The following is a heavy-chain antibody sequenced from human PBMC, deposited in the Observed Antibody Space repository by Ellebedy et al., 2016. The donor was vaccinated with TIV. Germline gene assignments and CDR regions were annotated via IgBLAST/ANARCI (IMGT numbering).Heavy chain of an antibody. V-gene: IGHV4-59*02. CDR3: ARVFTMQGWFDP. CDR1: GGSVSTSY. D-gene: IGHD3-10*01. J-gene: IGHJ5*02. Sequence: MPSETLSLTCIVSGGSVSTSYWSWIRQPPGKGLEWIGYISYSGISNYNLSLKSRVTFSIDTSKNQFSLRLSSVTAADTAVYYCARVFTMQGWFDPWGQGTLVTVSS. CDR2: ISYSGIS.